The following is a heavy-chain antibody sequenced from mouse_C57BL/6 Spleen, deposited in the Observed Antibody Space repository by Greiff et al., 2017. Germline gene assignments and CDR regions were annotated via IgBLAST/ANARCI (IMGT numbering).Heavy chain of an antibody. CDR3: ARRGKLLRNFDV. CDR2: INPNNGGT. D-gene: IGHD1-1*01. CDR1: GYTFTDYN. V-gene: IGHV1-18*01. Sequence: EVMLVESGPELVKPGASVKIPCKASGYTFTDYNMDWVKQSHGKSLEWIGDINPNNGGTIYNQKFKGKATLTVDKSSSTAYMELRSLTSEDTAVYYCARRGKLLRNFDVWGTGTTVTVSS. J-gene: IGHJ1*03.